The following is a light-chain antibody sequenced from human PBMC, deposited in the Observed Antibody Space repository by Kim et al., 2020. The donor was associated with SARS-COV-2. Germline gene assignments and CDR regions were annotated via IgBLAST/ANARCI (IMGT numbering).Light chain of an antibody. CDR2: YNN. J-gene: IGLJ3*02. CDR1: NIGSRN. V-gene: IGLV3-21*04. Sequence: SYELTQPPSVSVAPGKTARITWGGNNIGSRNVHWYQQKPGQAPVLGMYYNNDRPSGIPERVSGSNSENTATLTISRVEAGDEADYYCQTWDSNNEHRVFGGGPQLTVL. CDR3: QTWDSNNEHRV.